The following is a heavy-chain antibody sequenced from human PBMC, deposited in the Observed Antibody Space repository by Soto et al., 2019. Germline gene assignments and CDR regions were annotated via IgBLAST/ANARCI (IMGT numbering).Heavy chain of an antibody. Sequence: GSLRLSCAASGFTFSAYWMYWVRQAPGKGLVWVSRINGGGSTTSYADSVKGRFAISRDDARNSLYLQMNSLRVEDTAIYYCVRGSSPWRGMDYWGQGTLVTVS. CDR2: INGGGSTT. CDR3: VRGSSPWRGMDY. CDR1: GFTFSAYW. D-gene: IGHD6-13*01. V-gene: IGHV3-74*01. J-gene: IGHJ4*02.